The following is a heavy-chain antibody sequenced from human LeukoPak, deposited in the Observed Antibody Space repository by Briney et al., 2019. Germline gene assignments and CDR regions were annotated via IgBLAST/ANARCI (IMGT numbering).Heavy chain of an antibody. CDR3: AKDSLGNYYDSSGYNFFDY. J-gene: IGHJ4*02. D-gene: IGHD3-22*01. CDR2: ISWNSGSI. V-gene: IGHV3-9*01. CDR1: GFTFDDYA. Sequence: GASLRLSCAASGFTFDDYAMHWVRQAPGKGLEWVSGISWNSGSIGYADSVKGRFTISRDNAKNSLYLQMNSLRAEDTALYYCAKDSLGNYYDSSGYNFFDYWGQGTLVTVSS.